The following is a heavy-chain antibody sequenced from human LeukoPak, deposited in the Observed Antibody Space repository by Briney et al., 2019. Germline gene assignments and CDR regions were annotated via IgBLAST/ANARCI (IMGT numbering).Heavy chain of an antibody. V-gene: IGHV1-69*02. J-gene: IGHJ4*02. Sequence: SVKVSCKASGGTFSSYTISWVRQAPGQGLEWMGRIIPILGIANYAQKFQGRVTITADKSTSTAYMELSSLRSEDTAVYYCAKTGTARGPPLDYWGQGPLVTVSS. CDR3: AKTGTARGPPLDY. CDR1: GGTFSSYT. D-gene: IGHD1/OR15-1a*01. CDR2: IIPILGIA.